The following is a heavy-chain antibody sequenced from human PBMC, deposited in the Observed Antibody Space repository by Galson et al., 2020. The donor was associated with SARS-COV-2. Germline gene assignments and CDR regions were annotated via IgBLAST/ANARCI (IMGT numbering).Heavy chain of an antibody. J-gene: IGHJ6*03. D-gene: IGHD3-16*02. CDR3: ARQAYYDYVWGSYRYYMDV. CDR2: IYPGDSDT. Sequence: KVSCKGSGYSFTSYWIGWVRQMPGKGLEWMGIIYPGDSDTRYSPSFQGQVTISADKSISTAYLQWSSLKASDTAMYYCARQAYYDYVWGSYRYYMDVWGKGTTVTVSS. V-gene: IGHV5-51*01. CDR1: GYSFTSYW.